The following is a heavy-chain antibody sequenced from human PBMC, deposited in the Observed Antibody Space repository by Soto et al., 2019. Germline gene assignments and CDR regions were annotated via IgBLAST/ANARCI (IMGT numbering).Heavy chain of an antibody. CDR2: INSDGSST. J-gene: IGHJ6*02. CDR3: ARDHSVLRYFDWLFPNGGMVV. V-gene: IGHV3-74*01. CDR1: GFTFSSYW. Sequence: GGSLRLSCAASGFTFSSYWMHWVRQAPGKGLVWVPRINSDGSSTSYAGSVKGRFTISRDNAKNTLYLQMNSLRAEDTAVYYCARDHSVLRYFDWLFPNGGMVVWGQGTTVTVSS. D-gene: IGHD3-9*01.